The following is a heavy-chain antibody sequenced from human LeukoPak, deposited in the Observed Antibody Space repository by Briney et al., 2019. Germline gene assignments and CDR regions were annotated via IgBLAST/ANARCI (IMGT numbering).Heavy chain of an antibody. CDR1: GFTFSSYA. CDR3: AKEHSSSWEFDY. CDR2: ISGSGGST. Sequence: PGGSLRLSCSASGFTFSSYAMSWVRQAPGKGLEWVSAISGSGGSTYYADSVKGRFTISSDNSKNTLYLQMNSLRAEDTAVYYCAKEHSSSWEFDYWGQGTLVTVSS. J-gene: IGHJ4*02. D-gene: IGHD6-13*01. V-gene: IGHV3-23*01.